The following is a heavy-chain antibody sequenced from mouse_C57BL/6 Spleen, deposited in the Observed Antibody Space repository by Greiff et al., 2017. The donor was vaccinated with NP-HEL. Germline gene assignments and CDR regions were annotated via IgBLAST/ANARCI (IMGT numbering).Heavy chain of an antibody. D-gene: IGHD2-4*01. J-gene: IGHJ2*01. CDR2: ISYSGST. Sequence: EVQGVESGPGLAKPSQTLSLTCSVTGYSITSDYWNWFRKFPGHKLEYMGYISYSGSTYYNPSLKSRISIPRDTSKNQYYLQLNSVTTEDTATYYCARWDYEIYYFDYWGQGTTLTVSS. CDR1: GYSITSDY. CDR3: ARWDYEIYYFDY. V-gene: IGHV3-8*01.